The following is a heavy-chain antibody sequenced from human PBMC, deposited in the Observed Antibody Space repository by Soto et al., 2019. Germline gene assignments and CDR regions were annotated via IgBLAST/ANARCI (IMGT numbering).Heavy chain of an antibody. Sequence: LRLSCASSGFTFSSYAMSWVRQAPGKGLEWVSAISGSGGSTYYADSVKGRFTISRDNSKNTLYLQMNSLRAEDTAVYYCAKDGGPKGYYYYGMDVWGQGTTVTVSS. D-gene: IGHD2-15*01. J-gene: IGHJ6*02. CDR1: GFTFSSYA. V-gene: IGHV3-23*01. CDR2: ISGSGGST. CDR3: AKDGGPKGYYYYGMDV.